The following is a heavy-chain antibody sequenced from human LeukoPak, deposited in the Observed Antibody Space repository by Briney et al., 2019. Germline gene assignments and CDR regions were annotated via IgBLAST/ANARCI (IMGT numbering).Heavy chain of an antibody. CDR2: IYYSGST. CDR3: ARTQVRRYSYGYLP. Sequence: SETLSLTCTVSGGSISSGGYYWSWIRQHPGKGLEWIGYIYYSGSTNYNPSLKSRVTISVDTSKNQFSLKLSSVTAADTAVYYCARTQVRRYSYGYLPWGQGTLVTVSS. D-gene: IGHD5-18*01. V-gene: IGHV4-61*08. J-gene: IGHJ5*02. CDR1: GGSISSGGYY.